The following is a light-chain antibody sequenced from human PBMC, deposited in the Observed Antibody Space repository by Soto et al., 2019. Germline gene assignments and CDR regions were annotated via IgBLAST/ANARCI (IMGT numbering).Light chain of an antibody. CDR2: GNT. Sequence: QSALAQPPSISGAPGQRVTISCTGSSSSIGAGSDVHWYHQLPGTAPKLLIYGNTNRPSGVPDRFSGTKSSTAASLASAGLQTEDEGDYFCQPYDSSLSGLYVFGTGPKVTVL. J-gene: IGLJ1*01. CDR3: QPYDSSLSGLYV. CDR1: SSSIGAGSD. V-gene: IGLV1-40*01.